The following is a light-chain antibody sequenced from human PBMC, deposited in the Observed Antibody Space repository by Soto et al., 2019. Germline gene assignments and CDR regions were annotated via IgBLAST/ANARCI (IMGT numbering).Light chain of an antibody. J-gene: IGLJ3*02. V-gene: IGLV1-51*01. CDR3: GSWDTSLSARV. CDR1: TSNIRNNY. Sequence: QSVLTQPPSVSAAPGQKVTISCSGSTSNIRNNYVSWYQQHPGTAPKLLIYDNNKRPSGIPDRFSGSKSGTSATLGITGLQTGDEAVYYCGSWDTSLSARVFGGGTQLTVL. CDR2: DNN.